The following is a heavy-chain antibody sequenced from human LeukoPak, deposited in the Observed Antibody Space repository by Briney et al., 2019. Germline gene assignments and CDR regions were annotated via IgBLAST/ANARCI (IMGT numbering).Heavy chain of an antibody. J-gene: IGHJ4*02. CDR2: TRSKAYGGTT. CDR3: ATLIRLSGGRYYFDY. Sequence: GRSLRLSCTASGFTFGDYAMSWVRQAPGKGLEWVSFTRSKAYGGTTEDAASVKGRFTISRDDPKSIAYLQMNSLKTDDTAVYYCATLIRLSGGRYYFDYWGQGTLVTVSS. CDR1: GFTFGDYA. D-gene: IGHD4/OR15-4a*01. V-gene: IGHV3-49*04.